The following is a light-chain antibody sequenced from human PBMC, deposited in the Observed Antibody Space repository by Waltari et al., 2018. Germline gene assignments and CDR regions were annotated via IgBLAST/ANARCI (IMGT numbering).Light chain of an antibody. J-gene: IGKJ1*01. Sequence: ILLTQSPGTLSLSPGERATLSCRASQSVTRALAWYQQKPGQAPRLLIYGASNRATGIPDRFSGSGSGTDFSLTISRLEPEDFAVYCCQHYVRLPATFGQGTKVEIK. CDR1: QSVTRA. CDR3: QHYVRLPAT. CDR2: GAS. V-gene: IGKV3-20*01.